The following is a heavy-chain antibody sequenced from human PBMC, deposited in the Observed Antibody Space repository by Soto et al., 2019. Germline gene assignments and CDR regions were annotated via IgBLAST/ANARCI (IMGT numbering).Heavy chain of an antibody. D-gene: IGHD2-15*01. V-gene: IGHV3-30*18. J-gene: IGHJ4*02. Sequence: QVQLVESGGGVVQPGRSLRLSCAASGFTFSSYGMHWVRQAPGKGLEWVAVISYDGSNKYYADSVKGRFTISRDNSKNTLYLQMNSLRAEDTAVYYCAKDCSGGSCTDYWGQGTLVTVSS. CDR1: GFTFSSYG. CDR2: ISYDGSNK. CDR3: AKDCSGGSCTDY.